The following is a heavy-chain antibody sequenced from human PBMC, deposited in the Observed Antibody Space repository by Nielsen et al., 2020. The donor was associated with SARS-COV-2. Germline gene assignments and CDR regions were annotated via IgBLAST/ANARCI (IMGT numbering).Heavy chain of an antibody. J-gene: IGHJ6*02. V-gene: IGHV4-30-4*01. CDR1: RGSISSGDYY. CDR2: TFNSGNT. CDR3: AREECGFGLDV. Sequence: SETLSLTCTVSRGSISSGDYYWSWIRQPPGKGLEWIGYTFNSGNTYYNPSLRSRVTMSLDTSKNQFSLILTSVTAADTAVYYCAREECGFGLDVWGQGTTVRVSS. D-gene: IGHD6-25*01.